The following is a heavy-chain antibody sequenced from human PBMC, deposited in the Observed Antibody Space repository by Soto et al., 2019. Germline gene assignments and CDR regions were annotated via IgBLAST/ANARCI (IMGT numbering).Heavy chain of an antibody. J-gene: IGHJ4*02. CDR2: ISNNGDTA. CDR3: AKSRVFIGAIVTLLDS. D-gene: IGHD3-16*02. CDR1: GFTFSSYA. Sequence: GGSLRLSCATAGFTFSSYAMVWVRQAAEKGLEWVASISNNGDTAYYADSVKGRFTISRGNSENTLYLQMNGLRADDTALYFCAKSRVFIGAIVTLLDSWGQGTQVTVSS. V-gene: IGHV3-23*01.